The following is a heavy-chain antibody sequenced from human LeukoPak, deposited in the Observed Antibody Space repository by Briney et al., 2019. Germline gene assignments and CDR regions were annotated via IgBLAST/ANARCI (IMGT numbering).Heavy chain of an antibody. Sequence: APVKVSCKASGYTFIGYYMHWVRQAPGQGLEWMGWVNPNSGGTHYAQMFQGRVTMTRDTSICTAYMELSRLRSDDTAVYYCARVSSGVAATPPFDYWGQGTLVTVSS. CDR3: ARVSSGVAATPPFDY. CDR1: GYTFIGYY. D-gene: IGHD2-15*01. CDR2: VNPNSGGT. J-gene: IGHJ4*02. V-gene: IGHV1-2*02.